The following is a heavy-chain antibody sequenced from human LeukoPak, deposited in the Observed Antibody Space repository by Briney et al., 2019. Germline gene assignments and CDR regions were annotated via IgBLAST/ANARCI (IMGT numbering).Heavy chain of an antibody. CDR3: ARFSRITGGDWGDAFDI. CDR1: GGAFSDYF. V-gene: IGHV4-34*01. CDR2: IDDGGTT. Sequence: SETLSLTCTVYGGAFSDYFWSWIRQPPGKGLEWIGEIDDGGTTNYNPSLMSRVTVDRSKKQFSLTMNSVTAADTAVYYCARFSRITGGDWGDAFDIWGHGTTVSVSS. J-gene: IGHJ3*02. D-gene: IGHD2-21*02.